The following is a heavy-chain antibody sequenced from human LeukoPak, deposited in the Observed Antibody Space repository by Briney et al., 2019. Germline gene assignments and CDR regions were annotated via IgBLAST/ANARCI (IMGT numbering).Heavy chain of an antibody. D-gene: IGHD5-12*01. V-gene: IGHV3-11*04. Sequence: GGSLRLSCAASGFTFSDYYMSWIRQAPGEGLEWVSYISSSGSTIYYADSVKGRFTISRDNAKNSLYLQMNSLRAEDTAVYYCARSPVGGYSGYDSPYYFDYWGQGTLVTVSS. CDR1: GFTFSDYY. J-gene: IGHJ4*02. CDR2: ISSSGSTI. CDR3: ARSPVGGYSGYDSPYYFDY.